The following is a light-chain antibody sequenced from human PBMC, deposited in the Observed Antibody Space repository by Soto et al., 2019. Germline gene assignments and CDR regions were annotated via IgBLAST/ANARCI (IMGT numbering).Light chain of an antibody. CDR1: QALSNY. J-gene: IGKJ4*01. V-gene: IGKV1-9*01. CDR2: SAS. Sequence: DIQLTQSPSFLSASVGDTVTITCRASQALSNYLAWYQQKPGKAPDLLIYSASTLQSGVPSRFSGSGPETEFSLTIRALQPEDFATYYCQQLSRYPLTFGGGTKVDIK. CDR3: QQLSRYPLT.